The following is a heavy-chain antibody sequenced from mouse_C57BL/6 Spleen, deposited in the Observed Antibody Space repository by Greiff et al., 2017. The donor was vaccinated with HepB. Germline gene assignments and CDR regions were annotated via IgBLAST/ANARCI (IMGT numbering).Heavy chain of an antibody. Sequence: DVHLVESEGGLVQPGSSMKLSCTASGFTFSDYYMAWVRQVPEKGLEWVANINYDGSSTYYLDSLKSRFIISRDNAKNILYLQMSSLKSEDTATYYCARDDGYDGYFDVWGTGTTVTVSS. V-gene: IGHV5-16*01. CDR1: GFTFSDYY. J-gene: IGHJ1*03. CDR2: INYDGSST. CDR3: ARDDGYDGYFDV. D-gene: IGHD2-2*01.